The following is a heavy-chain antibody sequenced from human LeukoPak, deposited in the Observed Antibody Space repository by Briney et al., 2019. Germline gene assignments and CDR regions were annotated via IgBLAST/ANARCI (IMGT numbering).Heavy chain of an antibody. D-gene: IGHD1-1*01. V-gene: IGHV3-23*01. CDR2: ISGSGGTA. Sequence: GGSLRLSCAASGFTFSIYAMSWVRQAPGKGLEWVSAISGSGGTAYYADSVKGRFTISRDNSKNTLYLQMNSLRAEDTAVYYCAKGGGRTTHDDAFDIWGQGTMVTVSS. J-gene: IGHJ3*02. CDR1: GFTFSIYA. CDR3: AKGGGRTTHDDAFDI.